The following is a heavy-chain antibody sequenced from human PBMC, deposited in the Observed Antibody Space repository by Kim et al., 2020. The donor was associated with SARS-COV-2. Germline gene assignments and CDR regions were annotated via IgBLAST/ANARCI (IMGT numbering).Heavy chain of an antibody. CDR3: AREGYYDNY. CDR2: GST. D-gene: IGHD3-22*01. Sequence: GSTYHNPALQSRVTIAVDTSKNQFSLKLSSVTAADTAVYYCAREGYYDNYWGQGTLVTVSS. V-gene: IGHV4-31*02. J-gene: IGHJ4*02.